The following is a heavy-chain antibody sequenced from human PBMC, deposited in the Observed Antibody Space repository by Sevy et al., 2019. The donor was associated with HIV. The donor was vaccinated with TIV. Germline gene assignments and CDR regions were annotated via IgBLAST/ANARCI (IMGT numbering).Heavy chain of an antibody. D-gene: IGHD2-8*01. CDR1: GFAIYEYS. CDR3: AREGCSRPHDY. J-gene: IGHJ4*02. Sequence: GGSLRLSCAASGFAIYEYSMSWIRQAPGNGLEWVATLSFGCGKINYAESVKGRFTISRDNSKNSFYLKMDNLRVEDTALYYCAREGCSRPHDYWGQGTRVTVSS. V-gene: IGHV3-23*01. CDR2: LSFGCGKI.